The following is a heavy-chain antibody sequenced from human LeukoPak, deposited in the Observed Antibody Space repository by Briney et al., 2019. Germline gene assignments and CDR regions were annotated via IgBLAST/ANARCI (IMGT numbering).Heavy chain of an antibody. CDR3: ARDVGGDYSLAY. V-gene: IGHV3-21*01. J-gene: IGHJ4*02. CDR1: GFTFRSYS. D-gene: IGHD2-21*02. CDR2: ISSSSSYI. Sequence: RGSLRLSCAASGFTFRSYSMNWVRQAPGKGLEWVSSISSSSSYIYYADSLKGRFTISRDNAKNSLYLQMNSLRAEDTAVYYCARDVGGDYSLAYWGQGTLVTVSS.